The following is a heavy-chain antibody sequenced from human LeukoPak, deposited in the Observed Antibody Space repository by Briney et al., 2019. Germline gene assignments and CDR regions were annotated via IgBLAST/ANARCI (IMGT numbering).Heavy chain of an antibody. CDR3: TIRGTPDY. V-gene: IGHV3-15*01. J-gene: IGHJ4*02. D-gene: IGHD1-1*01. Sequence: GGSLRLSCAASGLTFNFYAMHWVRQAPGKGLEWVGRIKSKTDGGTTDYAAPVKGRFTISRDDSKNTLYLQMNSLKTEDTAVYYCTIRGTPDYWGQGTLVTVSS. CDR2: IKSKTDGGTT. CDR1: GLTFNFYA.